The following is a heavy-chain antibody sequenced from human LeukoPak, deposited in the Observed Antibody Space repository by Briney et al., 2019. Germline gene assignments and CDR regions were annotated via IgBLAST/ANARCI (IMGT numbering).Heavy chain of an antibody. D-gene: IGHD3-22*01. V-gene: IGHV1-46*01. CDR1: GYTFTSYY. CDR3: ARDIHFGYYDSSGLLGN. J-gene: IGHJ4*02. CDR2: INPSGGST. Sequence: ASVKVSCEASGYTFTSYYMHWVRQAPGQGLEWMGIINPSGGSTSYAQKFQGRVTMTRDTSTSTVYMELSSLRSEDTAVYYCARDIHFGYYDSSGLLGNWGQGTLVTVSS.